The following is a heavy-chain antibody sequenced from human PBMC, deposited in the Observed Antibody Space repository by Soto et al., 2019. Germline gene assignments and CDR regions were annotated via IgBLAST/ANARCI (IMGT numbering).Heavy chain of an antibody. V-gene: IGHV3-72*01. CDR1: GFTFSDYY. D-gene: IGHD2-15*01. CDR3: ARPPSKGSSRYYLDS. Sequence: EVQLVESGGGLVQPGGSLRLSCAASGFTFSDYYMDWVRQAPGKGLEWVGRTGNKANSYTTDYAESVKGRFAISRDDSKNSLYLKRNSLKTADTAMYYCARPPSKGSSRYYLDSWGQGTLVTVSS. CDR2: TGNKANSYTT. J-gene: IGHJ4*02.